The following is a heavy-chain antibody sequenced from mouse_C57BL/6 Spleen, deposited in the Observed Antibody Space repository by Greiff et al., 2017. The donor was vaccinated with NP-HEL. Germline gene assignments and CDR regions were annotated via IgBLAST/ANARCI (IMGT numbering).Heavy chain of an antibody. CDR3: ARGGYYDYEAWFAY. Sequence: DVMLVESGGGLVKPGGSLKLSCAASGFTFSSYAMSWVRQTPEKRLEWVATISDGGSYTYYPDNVKGRFTISRDNAKNNLYLQMSHLKSEDTAMYYCARGGYYDYEAWFAYWGQGTLVTVSA. D-gene: IGHD2-4*01. CDR1: GFTFSSYA. CDR2: ISDGGSYT. J-gene: IGHJ3*01. V-gene: IGHV5-4*03.